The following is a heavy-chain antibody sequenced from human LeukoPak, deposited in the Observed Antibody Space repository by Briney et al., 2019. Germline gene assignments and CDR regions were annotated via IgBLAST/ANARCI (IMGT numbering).Heavy chain of an antibody. D-gene: IGHD2-2*01. V-gene: IGHV4-61*02. CDR3: ARSGMTQAHCSSTSCSFDY. CDR2: IYTTGST. J-gene: IGHJ4*02. CDR1: GGSISSGSYY. Sequence: SQTLSLTCTVSGGSISSGSYYWSWIRQPAGKGLEWIGRIYTTGSTNYNPSLKSRVTISVDTSKNQFSLKLSSVTAADTAVYYCARSGMTQAHCSSTSCSFDYWGQGTLVTVSS.